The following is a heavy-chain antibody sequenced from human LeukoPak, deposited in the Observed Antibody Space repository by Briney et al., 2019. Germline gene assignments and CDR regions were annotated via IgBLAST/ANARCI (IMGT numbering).Heavy chain of an antibody. V-gene: IGHV5-51*01. Sequence: GESLKIPCKGSGYSFTSYWIGWVRQMPGKGLEWMGIIYPGDSDTRYSPYFQGQVTISSDKSISTAYLQWSSLKTSDTAMYYCARLEITRCYRVNGVCTGDAFDIWGQGTMVTVSS. D-gene: IGHD2-8*01. CDR2: IYPGDSDT. CDR1: GYSFTSYW. J-gene: IGHJ3*02. CDR3: ARLEITRCYRVNGVCTGDAFDI.